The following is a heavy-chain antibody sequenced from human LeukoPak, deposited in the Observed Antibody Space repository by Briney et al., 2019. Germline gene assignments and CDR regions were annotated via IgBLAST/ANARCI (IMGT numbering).Heavy chain of an antibody. D-gene: IGHD6-19*01. CDR1: GFTFSTYG. CDR3: AKGQIAVAAPDAFDI. CDR2: ISYDGSNK. V-gene: IGHV3-30*18. Sequence: GVSLRLSCAASGFTFSTYGMHWVRQAPGKGLEWVAVISYDGSNKYYADSVKGRFTISRDNSKNTLYLQMNSLRAEDTAVYYCAKGQIAVAAPDAFDIWGQGTMVTVSS. J-gene: IGHJ3*02.